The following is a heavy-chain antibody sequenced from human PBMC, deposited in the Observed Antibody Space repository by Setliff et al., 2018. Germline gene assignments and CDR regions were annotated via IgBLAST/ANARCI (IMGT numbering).Heavy chain of an antibody. V-gene: IGHV1-69*05. CDR3: AREGVDTRSSTDYRYYMDV. Sequence: GASVKVSCKASGGTFSSYGISWVRQAPGQGLEWMGGTIPIFGTTNYAQKFQGRVTIITDESTSTAYMELSSLTSADTAVYCCAREGVDTRSSTDYRYYMDVWGKGTTVTVSS. CDR2: TIPIFGTT. CDR1: GGTFSSYG. D-gene: IGHD5-18*01. J-gene: IGHJ6*03.